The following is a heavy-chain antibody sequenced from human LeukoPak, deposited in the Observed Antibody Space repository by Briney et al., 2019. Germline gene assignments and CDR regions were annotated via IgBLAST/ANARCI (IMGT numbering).Heavy chain of an antibody. CDR2: IYTSGST. CDR1: GGSISSYY. V-gene: IGHV4-4*07. D-gene: IGHD6-25*01. CDR3: ARGLRGYSSAPYNWFDP. J-gene: IGHJ5*02. Sequence: SETLSLTCTVSGGSISSYYWSWIRQPAGKGLEWIGRIYTSGSTNYNPSLKSRVTMSVDTSKNQFSLKLSSVTAADTAVYYCARGLRGYSSAPYNWFDPWGQGTLVTVSS.